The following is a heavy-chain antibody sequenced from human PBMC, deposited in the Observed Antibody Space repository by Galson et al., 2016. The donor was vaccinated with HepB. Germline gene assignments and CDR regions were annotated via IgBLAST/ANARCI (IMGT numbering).Heavy chain of an antibody. CDR1: GYTFTNYG. V-gene: IGHV1-18*04. Sequence: SVKVSCKASGYTFTNYGTSWVRQAPGQGLEWMGWISVYKGDRNTNYAQKFKGRVTMTIDTSTSTAYMELRSLRSDDTAVYYCARDSRRDYFSGSSAFDYWGQGTLVTVSS. CDR3: ARDSRRDYFSGSSAFDY. D-gene: IGHD3-10*01. J-gene: IGHJ4*02. CDR2: ISVYKGDRNT.